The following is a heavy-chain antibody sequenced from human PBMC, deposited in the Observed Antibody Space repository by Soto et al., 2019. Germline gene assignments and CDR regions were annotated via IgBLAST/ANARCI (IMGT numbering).Heavy chain of an antibody. V-gene: IGHV4-30-4*01. D-gene: IGHD5-18*01. J-gene: IGHJ4*02. CDR2: IYYSGST. Sequence: PSETLSLTCTVSGGSISRGYYYCNWIRQPPGKGLEWIGYIYYSGSTYYNPSLKSRVTISVDTSKNQFSLKLSSVTAADTAVYYCARGYSYGYWVPGYFDYWGQGTLVTVSS. CDR3: ARGYSYGYWVPGYFDY. CDR1: GGSISRGYYY.